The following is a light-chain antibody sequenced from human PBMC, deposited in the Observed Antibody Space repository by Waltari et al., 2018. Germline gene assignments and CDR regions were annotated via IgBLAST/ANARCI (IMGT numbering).Light chain of an antibody. CDR2: GAS. J-gene: IGKJ1*01. V-gene: IGKV3-20*01. CDR3: HDFGLSPTWT. CDR1: QSIASDY. Sequence: EIVLTQSPGTLSLSPGERATLSCRASQSIASDYLAWYQQKPGQAPRLLIYGASGMATGITDKFSSSRSWENVTLPISRLEPEDFAVYYCHDFGLSPTWTFGRGTKVE.